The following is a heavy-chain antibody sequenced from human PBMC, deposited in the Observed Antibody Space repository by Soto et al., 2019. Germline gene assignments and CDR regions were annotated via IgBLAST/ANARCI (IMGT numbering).Heavy chain of an antibody. CDR3: ARGMVRGVIMTPYYYGMDV. D-gene: IGHD3-10*01. CDR2: IIPIFGTA. Sequence: QVQLVQSGAEVKKPGSSVKVSCKASGGTFSSYAISWVRQAPGQGLEWMGGIIPIFGTANYAQKFQGRVTITADESTRTAYMELSSLRSEDTAVYYCARGMVRGVIMTPYYYGMDVWGQGTTVTVSS. CDR1: GGTFSSYA. V-gene: IGHV1-69*01. J-gene: IGHJ6*02.